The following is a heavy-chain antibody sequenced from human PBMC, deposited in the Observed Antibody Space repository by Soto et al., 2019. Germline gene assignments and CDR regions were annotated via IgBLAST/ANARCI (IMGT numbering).Heavy chain of an antibody. J-gene: IGHJ6*02. V-gene: IGHV1-18*04. D-gene: IGHD2-15*01. CDR3: ARVSSSIVVVPDYGMDV. CDR1: GYTFISHG. CDR2: ISGKNGNT. Sequence: QVQLVQSGVEVKKPGASVKVSCKASGYTFISHGISWLGQAPGQGLEWMGWISGKNGNTNYAQKLQGQVTLTTDTSTSTAYMELRSLRSDATAVYYFARVSSSIVVVPDYGMDVWGQGTTVTVSS.